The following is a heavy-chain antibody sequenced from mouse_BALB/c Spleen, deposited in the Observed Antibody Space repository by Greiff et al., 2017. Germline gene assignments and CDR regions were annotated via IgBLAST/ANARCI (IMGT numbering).Heavy chain of an antibody. Sequence: VQRVESGAELVRPGSSVKISCKASGYAFSSYWMNWVKQRPGQGLEWIGQIYPGDGDTNYNGKFKGKATLTADKSSSTAYMQLSSLTSEDSAVYFCARMGYYGSREFAYWGQGTLVTVSA. CDR2: IYPGDGDT. CDR1: GYAFSSYW. J-gene: IGHJ3*01. V-gene: IGHV1-80*01. D-gene: IGHD1-1*01. CDR3: ARMGYYGSREFAY.